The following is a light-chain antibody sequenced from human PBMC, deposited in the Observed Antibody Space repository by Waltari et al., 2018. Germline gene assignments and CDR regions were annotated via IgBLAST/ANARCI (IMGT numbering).Light chain of an antibody. CDR1: QDISTS. Sequence: EIVLTQSPDFQSVTPKEKVTITCRASQDISTSLHWYQQKPDQSPKLLIKYASESFSGVPSRFSGSGSGTHVTLTINSLEAEDAATYYCQQSRSFPLTFGGGTKVEIK. J-gene: IGKJ4*01. V-gene: IGKV6-21*01. CDR3: QQSRSFPLT. CDR2: YAS.